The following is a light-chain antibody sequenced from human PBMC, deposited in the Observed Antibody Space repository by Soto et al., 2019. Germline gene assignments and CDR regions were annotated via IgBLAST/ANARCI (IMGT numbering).Light chain of an antibody. CDR1: QGVRSY. CDR3: HQVYTYPRT. CDR2: GAS. V-gene: IGKV1-9*01. Sequence: IQLTQSPSSLSASVGDRVTITCRASQGVRSYLAWFQQRPGKAPKLLIFGASTLQNGVPARFSGGGFGTEFIHTITSLQPEDFATYYCHQVYTYPRTCGQGTEVDIK. J-gene: IGKJ1*01.